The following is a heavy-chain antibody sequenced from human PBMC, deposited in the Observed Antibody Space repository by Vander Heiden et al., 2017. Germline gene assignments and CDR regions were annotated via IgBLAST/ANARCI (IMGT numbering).Heavy chain of an antibody. J-gene: IGHJ4*01. CDR3: GRLWLRVSPVWDY. D-gene: IGHD3-16*01. CDR2: ISGSGSST. CDR1: GFTFSSYA. V-gene: IGHV3-23*01. Sequence: EVQLLESGGGSVQPGGSLRLSCAASGFTFSSYAMSWVRQAPGKGLEWVSGISGSGSSTFYADSVKGRFTIPRDNSKITLYLQMKRLSAGDTAVYYCGRLWLRVSPVWDYW.